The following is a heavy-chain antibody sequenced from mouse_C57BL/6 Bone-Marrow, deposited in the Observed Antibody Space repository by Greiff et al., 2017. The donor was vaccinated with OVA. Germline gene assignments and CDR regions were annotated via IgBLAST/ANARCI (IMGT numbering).Heavy chain of an antibody. J-gene: IGHJ2*01. CDR3: ARAPLY. V-gene: IGHV1-64*01. Sequence: QVQLQQPGAELVKPGASVKLSCKASGFTFTSSWMNWVQQRPGKGLEWIGMINPNSGSTTTNEKFKSKATLTVDKSSSQSYMQLSSLTSNDSAVYYCARAPLYWGQGTTLTVSS. CDR2: INPNSGST. CDR1: GFTFTSSW.